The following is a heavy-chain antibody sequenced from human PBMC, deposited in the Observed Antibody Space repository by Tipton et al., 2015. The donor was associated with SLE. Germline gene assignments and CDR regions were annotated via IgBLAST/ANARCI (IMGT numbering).Heavy chain of an antibody. J-gene: IGHJ5*02. V-gene: IGHV4-4*09. CDR1: GGSISSYH. CDR2: IYRIGST. Sequence: LRLSCTVSGGSISSYHWSWIRQFPGKGLEWIGYIYRIGSTNYNPSLKSRVTMSVDTSNNQFSLRLTSVTAADTAVYFCARRFLEWPKAVYNWFDPWGQGTLVTVSS. D-gene: IGHD3-3*01. CDR3: ARRFLEWPKAVYNWFDP.